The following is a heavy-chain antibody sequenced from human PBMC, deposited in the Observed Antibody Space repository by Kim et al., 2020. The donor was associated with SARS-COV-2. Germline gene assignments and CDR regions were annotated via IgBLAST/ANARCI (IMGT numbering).Heavy chain of an antibody. V-gene: IGHV4-59*13. D-gene: IGHD3-16*02. CDR1: GGSISSYY. CDR3: AIDSLAEGMDI. Sequence: SETLSLTCTVSGGSISSYYWSWIRQPPGKGLEWIGYIYYSGSTNYNPSLKSRVTISVDTSKNQFSLKLSSVTAADTAVYYCAIDSLAEGMDIWGQGTTVT. CDR2: IYYSGST. J-gene: IGHJ6*02.